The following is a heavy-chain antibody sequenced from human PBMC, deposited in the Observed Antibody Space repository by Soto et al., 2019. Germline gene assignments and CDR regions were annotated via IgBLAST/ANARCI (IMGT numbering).Heavy chain of an antibody. CDR3: ARGYCSGGSCYSNYYYYGMDV. Sequence: GESLKISCKGSGYSFTSYWIGWVRQMPGKGLEWMGIIYPGDSDTRYSPSFQGQVTISADKSISTAYLQWSSLKASDTAMYYCARGYCSGGSCYSNYYYYGMDVWGQGTTVTVSS. D-gene: IGHD2-15*01. V-gene: IGHV5-51*01. CDR2: IYPGDSDT. J-gene: IGHJ6*02. CDR1: GYSFTSYW.